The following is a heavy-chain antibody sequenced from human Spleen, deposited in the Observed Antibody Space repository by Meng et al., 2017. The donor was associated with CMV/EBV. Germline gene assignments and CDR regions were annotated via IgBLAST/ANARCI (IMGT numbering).Heavy chain of an antibody. CDR1: GYTFTVYY. D-gene: IGHD6-13*01. V-gene: IGHV1-2*02. J-gene: IGHJ6*02. CDR2: INPKSGGT. Sequence: ASVKVSCKASGYTFTVYYMHWVRQAPGRGLEWMGWINPKSGGTKYALNFQGRVTMTRDTSINTAYMELSRLRSDDTAVYYCARELEQQLSGMDVWGQGTTVTVSS. CDR3: ARELEQQLSGMDV.